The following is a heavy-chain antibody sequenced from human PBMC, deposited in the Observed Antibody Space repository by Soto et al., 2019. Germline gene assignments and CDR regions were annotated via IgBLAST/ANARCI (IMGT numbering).Heavy chain of an antibody. CDR3: AKVLGSRSYCISTSCYNHYYLMDV. D-gene: IGHD2-2*02. V-gene: IGHV3-30*18. J-gene: IGHJ6*02. Sequence: PGGSLRLSCAASGFTFSSFGMHWVRQAPGKGLEWVAVISYDGSNKYYADSVKGRFTIARDNSKNTLYLQMNSLRAEDTAVYYCAKVLGSRSYCISTSCYNHYYLMDVWGQGTTVTVSS. CDR2: ISYDGSNK. CDR1: GFTFSSFG.